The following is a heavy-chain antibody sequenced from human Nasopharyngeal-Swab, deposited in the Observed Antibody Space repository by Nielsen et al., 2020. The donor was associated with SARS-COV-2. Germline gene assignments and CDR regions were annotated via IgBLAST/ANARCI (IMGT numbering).Heavy chain of an antibody. D-gene: IGHD6-19*01. CDR2: IAHDASNE. J-gene: IGHJ4*02. Sequence: GESLKISCAASGFTFSSFGMHWVRQAPGKGLEWVAFIAHDASNEYYGDSVKGRFSISRDSSKNTLYLQLDSLRGEDTAVYYCAKDSPHFMFPGPRVKVAGNFDYWGQGVQVTVSS. CDR3: AKDSPHFMFPGPRVKVAGNFDY. CDR1: GFTFSSFG. V-gene: IGHV3-30*18.